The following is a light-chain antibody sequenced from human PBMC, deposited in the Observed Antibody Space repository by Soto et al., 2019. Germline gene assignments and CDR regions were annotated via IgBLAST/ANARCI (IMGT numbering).Light chain of an antibody. CDR3: CSYAGSHTWV. J-gene: IGLJ3*02. Sequence: QSALTQPRSVSGSPGQSVPIPCTGTSSDVGGYSSVSWYQHHPGKAPKLMIFDVNKRPSGVPDRFSGSRSGNTASLTISGLHADDEADYYCCSYAGSHTWVFGGGTKLTVL. CDR1: SSDVGGYSS. CDR2: DVN. V-gene: IGLV2-11*01.